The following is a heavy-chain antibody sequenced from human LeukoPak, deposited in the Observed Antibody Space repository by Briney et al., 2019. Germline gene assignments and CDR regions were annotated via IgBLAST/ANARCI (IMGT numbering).Heavy chain of an antibody. CDR2: LQNLGSDI. Sequence: GGSLRLSCAASGFTFSNYGMHWVRQAPDKGLEWVAFLQNLGSDIHYADSVEGRFTISRDNSKNTLYLQMNSLRAEDMAVYYCARDSAGQGDYWGQGTLVTVSS. J-gene: IGHJ4*02. CDR1: GFTFSNYG. CDR3: ARDSAGQGDY. D-gene: IGHD6-19*01. V-gene: IGHV3-30*02.